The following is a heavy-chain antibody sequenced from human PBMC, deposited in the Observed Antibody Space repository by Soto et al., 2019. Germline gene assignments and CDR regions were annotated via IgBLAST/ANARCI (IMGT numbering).Heavy chain of an antibody. CDR1: GFTFSSYG. CDR2: IWYDGSNK. V-gene: IGHV3-33*01. D-gene: IGHD3-10*01. CDR3: ARGGFGDKDNWFDP. J-gene: IGHJ5*02. Sequence: GGSLRLSCAASGFTFSSYGMHWVRQAPGKGLEWVAVIWYDGSNKYYADSVKGRFTISRDNSKNTLYLQMNSLRAEDTAVYYCARGGFGDKDNWFDPWGQGTLVTVSS.